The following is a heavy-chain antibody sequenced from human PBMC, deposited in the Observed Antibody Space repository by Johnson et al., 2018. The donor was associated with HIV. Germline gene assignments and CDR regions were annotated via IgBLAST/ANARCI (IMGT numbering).Heavy chain of an antibody. CDR2: MKQDGSEK. CDR3: ARDRGYWDAFDI. D-gene: IGHD3-22*01. J-gene: IGHJ3*02. V-gene: IGHV3-7*01. Sequence: EQLVESGGGVVQPGGSLRLSCAASGFTFSSYGMHWVRQAPGKGLEWVAYMKQDGSEKQYVDSVRGRFTISRDNTKNSLYLQMNSLRAEDTAVYYCARDRGYWDAFDIWGQGTMVIVSS. CDR1: GFTFSSYG.